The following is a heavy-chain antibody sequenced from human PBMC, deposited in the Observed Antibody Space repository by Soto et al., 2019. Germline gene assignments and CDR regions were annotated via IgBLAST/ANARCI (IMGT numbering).Heavy chain of an antibody. J-gene: IGHJ4*02. D-gene: IGHD2-15*01. CDR2: LSVSNGNT. Sequence: ESGGGLVQPGGSLRLSCEASGFSFSSNDMSWVRQTPGKGLEWVSTLSVSNGNTWYADSVKGRFTVSRDDSKNTLFFEMKSLRAEDTAVYYCAKGGWLEYWGQGTLVTVSA. V-gene: IGHV3-23*01. CDR1: GFSFSSND. CDR3: AKGGWLEY.